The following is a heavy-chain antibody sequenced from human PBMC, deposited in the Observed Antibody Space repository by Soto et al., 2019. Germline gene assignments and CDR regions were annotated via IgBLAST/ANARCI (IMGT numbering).Heavy chain of an antibody. V-gene: IGHV4-39*02. CDR1: GGSISSSSYY. J-gene: IGHJ4*02. CDR2: IYYSGST. Sequence: SETLSLTCTVSGGSISSSSYYWGWIRQPPGKGLEWIGRIYYSGSTNYSPSLKSRITMSIDTSKTHLSLRLCSVTAADTAVYYCARVEERGGGLAHWGQGTPVTVSS. D-gene: IGHD3-16*01. CDR3: ARVEERGGGLAH.